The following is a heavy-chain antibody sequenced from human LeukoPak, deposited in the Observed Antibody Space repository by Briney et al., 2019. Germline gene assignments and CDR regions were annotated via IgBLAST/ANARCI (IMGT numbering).Heavy chain of an antibody. CDR3: ARDQYYYDSSVDY. J-gene: IGHJ4*02. CDR2: ISSSGSTI. V-gene: IGHV3-11*04. D-gene: IGHD3-22*01. CDR1: GFTFSNYY. Sequence: GGSLRLSCAASGFTFSNYYMSWLRQAPGKGLEWVSYISSSGSTIYYADSVKGRFTISRDNAKNSVFLQMNSLRAEDTAVYYCARDQYYYDSSVDYWGQGTLVTVSS.